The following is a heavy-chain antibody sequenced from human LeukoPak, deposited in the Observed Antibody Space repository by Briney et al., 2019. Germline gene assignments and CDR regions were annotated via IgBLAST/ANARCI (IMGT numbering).Heavy chain of an antibody. CDR3: ARDGYSSTPHYYYYMDV. D-gene: IGHD6-13*01. V-gene: IGHV3-66*01. CDR1: GFTVSSKY. CDR2: IFSGGTT. J-gene: IGHJ6*03. Sequence: GGSLRLSCAASGFTVSSKYMSWVRQAPGKGLERVSVIFSGGTTFYADSVKGRFTISRDNSENTLYLQMNSLRAEDTAVYYCARDGYSSTPHYYYYMDVWGKGTTVTVSS.